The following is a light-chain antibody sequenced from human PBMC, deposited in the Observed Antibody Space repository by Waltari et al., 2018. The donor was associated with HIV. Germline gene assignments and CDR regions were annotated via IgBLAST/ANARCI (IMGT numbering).Light chain of an antibody. V-gene: IGLV1-51*02. CDR1: SSNFGNNF. J-gene: IGLJ3*02. Sequence: QSVLTQPPSVSAAPGQKVTISCSGSSSNFGNNFLSWYQQLPGTAPKLLIYENNKRPSGIPDRFSGSKSATSATWDITGLQTGDEADYHCGAWDSSLTVGMFGGGTKLTVL. CDR3: GAWDSSLTVGM. CDR2: ENN.